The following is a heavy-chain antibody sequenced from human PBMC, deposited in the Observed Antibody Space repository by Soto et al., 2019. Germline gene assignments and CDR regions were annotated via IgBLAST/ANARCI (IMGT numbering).Heavy chain of an antibody. Sequence: EVQVVETGGGLVQPGGSLRLSCAASGFTFSSHWMTWVRQVPGKGLEWVANINQDGSDQYYVDSVKGRFTISRDNAKNSLCLHMNSLRVEDTAVYYCATIMRHTLNPWGQGTLVTVSS. CDR1: GFTFSSHW. J-gene: IGHJ5*02. CDR2: INQDGSDQ. D-gene: IGHD3-16*01. V-gene: IGHV3-7*01. CDR3: ATIMRHTLNP.